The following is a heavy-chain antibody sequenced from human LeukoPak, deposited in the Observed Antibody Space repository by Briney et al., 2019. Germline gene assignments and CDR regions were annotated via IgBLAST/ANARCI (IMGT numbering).Heavy chain of an antibody. CDR3: ARVGYYYGSGSQANWFDP. CDR2: IYYSGST. CDR1: GGSISSYY. J-gene: IGHJ5*02. V-gene: IGHV4-59*01. Sequence: PSETLSLTCTVSGGSISSYYWSWIRQPPGRGLEWIGYIYYSGSTNYNPSLKSRVTISVDTSKNQFSLKLSSVTAADTAVYYCARVGYYYGSGSQANWFDPWGQGTLVTVSS. D-gene: IGHD3-10*01.